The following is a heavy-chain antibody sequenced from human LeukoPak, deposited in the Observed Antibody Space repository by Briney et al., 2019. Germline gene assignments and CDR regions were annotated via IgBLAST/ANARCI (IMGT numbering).Heavy chain of an antibody. CDR2: ISDSGGRT. V-gene: IGHV3-23*01. Sequence: GGSLRLSCAVSGITLSNYGMSWVRQAPGKGLEWVARISDSGGRTKYADSVKGRFTISRDNSKNTLYLQMNSLRAEDTAVYFCAKRGVVIRVILVGFHKEAYYFDSWGQGALVTVSS. D-gene: IGHD3-22*01. CDR1: GITLSNYG. J-gene: IGHJ4*02. CDR3: AKRGVVIRVILVGFHKEAYYFDS.